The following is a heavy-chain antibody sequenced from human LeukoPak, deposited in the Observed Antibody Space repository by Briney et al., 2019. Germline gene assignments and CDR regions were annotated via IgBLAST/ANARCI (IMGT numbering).Heavy chain of an antibody. Sequence: SETLSPTCIVSGDSISSDYWSWIRQLPGKGLEWIGNINYSGSSNYNPSLKSRVILSIDTSKNEVSLNLRSVTAADTAVYYCARLDCAADTCYNYWGQGTLVTVSS. D-gene: IGHD2-15*01. J-gene: IGHJ4*02. CDR1: GDSISSDY. CDR2: INYSGSS. CDR3: ARLDCAADTCYNY. V-gene: IGHV4-59*08.